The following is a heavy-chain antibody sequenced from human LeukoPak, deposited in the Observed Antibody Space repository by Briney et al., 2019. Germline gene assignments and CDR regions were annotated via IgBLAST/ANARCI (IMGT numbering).Heavy chain of an antibody. CDR2: ISSSSSYI. Sequence: PGGSLRLSCAASGFTFSSYSMNWVRQAPGKGLEWASSISSSSSYIYYADSVKGRFTISRDNAENSLYLQMNSLRAEDTAVYYCSGSGSVDYWGQGTLVTVSS. V-gene: IGHV3-21*01. J-gene: IGHJ4*02. CDR1: GFTFSSYS. D-gene: IGHD3-10*01. CDR3: SGSGSVDY.